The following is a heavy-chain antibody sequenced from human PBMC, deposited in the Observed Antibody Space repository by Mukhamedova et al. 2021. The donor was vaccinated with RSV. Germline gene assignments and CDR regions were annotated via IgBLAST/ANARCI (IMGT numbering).Heavy chain of an antibody. D-gene: IGHD6-6*01. J-gene: IGHJ5*02. Sequence: AEYMGGRFTISRDNAKNSLYLQMNSLRAEDTALYYCAKDIGSSSWGGWFDPWGQGTLVTVSS. CDR3: AKDIGSSSWGGWFDP. V-gene: IGHV3-9*01.